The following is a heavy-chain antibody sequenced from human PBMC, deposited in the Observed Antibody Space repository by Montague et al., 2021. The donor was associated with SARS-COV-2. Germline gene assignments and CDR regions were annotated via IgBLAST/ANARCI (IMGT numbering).Heavy chain of an antibody. J-gene: IGHJ4*02. CDR3: GLVLEPAGTFDF. CDR2: TYFRSKWYN. V-gene: IGHV6-1*01. CDR1: GDTVSTNNTT. D-gene: IGHD6-13*01. Sequence: CAISGDTVSTNNTTWNLLMQAPSADLELLGRTYFRSKWYNDYAVSRKRRITINPDTSNNQFSLQFKSVTPKDTAIYFFGLVLEPAGTFDFWGQGTLVTVSS.